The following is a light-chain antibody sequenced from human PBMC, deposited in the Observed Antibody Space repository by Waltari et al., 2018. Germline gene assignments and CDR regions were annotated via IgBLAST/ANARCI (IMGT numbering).Light chain of an antibody. CDR2: DAS. Sequence: DIQMTQSPSSLSASVGDRVTITCQASQDISNYLNWYQQTPGKAPKLLIYDASNLETGVPSRFSGSGSGTDFTFTISSLQPEDIATYYCQQYDNLPPLTFGPGTKVDIK. V-gene: IGKV1-33*01. CDR1: QDISNY. J-gene: IGKJ3*01. CDR3: QQYDNLPPLT.